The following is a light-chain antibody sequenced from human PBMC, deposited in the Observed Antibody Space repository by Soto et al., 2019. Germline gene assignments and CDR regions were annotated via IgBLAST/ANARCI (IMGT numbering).Light chain of an antibody. Sequence: EFVLTQSPGTLSLSRGERATLSCRASQTVRNNYLACYQQKPGQATRLLIYDASSRATGIPDRFSGGGSVTDFTLTISRLEPEDFAVYYCQQFSSSGTFGQGTKPDI. CDR2: DAS. CDR3: QQFSSSGT. V-gene: IGKV3-20*01. CDR1: QTVRNNY. J-gene: IGKJ1*01.